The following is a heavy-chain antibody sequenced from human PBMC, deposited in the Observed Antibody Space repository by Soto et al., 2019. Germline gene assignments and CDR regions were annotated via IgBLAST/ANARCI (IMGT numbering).Heavy chain of an antibody. CDR1: GGTLRSYA. J-gene: IGHJ6*02. Sequence: QVQLVQSGAEVKKPGSSVKVSCKASGGTLRSYAISWVRQAPGQGLEWMGGIIPIFATANYAQKLQGRVTITADESTSTAYMELSSLRSEDTAVYYCARENYYDSSGYYPYYSYGMDVWGQGTTVTVSS. CDR3: ARENYYDSSGYYPYYSYGMDV. CDR2: IIPIFATA. D-gene: IGHD3-22*01. V-gene: IGHV1-69*12.